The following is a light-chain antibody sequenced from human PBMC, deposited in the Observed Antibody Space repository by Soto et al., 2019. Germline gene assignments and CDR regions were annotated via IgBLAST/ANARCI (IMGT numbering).Light chain of an antibody. Sequence: DIVMTQSPDSLAVSLGERATINCKSSQSVLQSSYNKNYLAWYQQKPGQPPKLLIYWASTRESGVPDRVSGSGSGTDFTLTISSLQAEDVAVYYCHQYHSTPPTFGGGTKVEIK. CDR1: QSVLQSSYNKNY. V-gene: IGKV4-1*01. J-gene: IGKJ4*01. CDR2: WAS. CDR3: HQYHSTPPT.